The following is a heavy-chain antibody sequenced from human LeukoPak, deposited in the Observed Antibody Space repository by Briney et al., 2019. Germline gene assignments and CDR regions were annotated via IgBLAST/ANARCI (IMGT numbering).Heavy chain of an antibody. Sequence: ASVKVSCKASGYTFTSYAMHWVRQAPGQRLEWMGWINAGNGNTKYSQEFQGRVTITRDTSASTAYMELSSLRSEDMAVYYCARSRLSRMVRGVIEGGYFDYWGQGTLVTVSS. D-gene: IGHD3-10*01. J-gene: IGHJ4*02. CDR3: ARSRLSRMVRGVIEGGYFDY. CDR2: INAGNGNT. V-gene: IGHV1-3*03. CDR1: GYTFTSYA.